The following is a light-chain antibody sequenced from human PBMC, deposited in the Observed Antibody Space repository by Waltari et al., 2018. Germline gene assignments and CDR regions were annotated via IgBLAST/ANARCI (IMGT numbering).Light chain of an antibody. CDR1: SSDVGGYNY. V-gene: IGLV2-11*01. CDR3: CSYAGSYSFV. CDR2: DVS. J-gene: IGLJ1*01. Sequence: QSALTQPRSVSGSPGQSVTISCTGTSSDVGGYNYVSWYQQHPGKVPKLMFYDVSKRPSGVPDPFHGSKSGNTASLTIAGLQAEDEADYYCCSYAGSYSFVFGTGTKVTVL.